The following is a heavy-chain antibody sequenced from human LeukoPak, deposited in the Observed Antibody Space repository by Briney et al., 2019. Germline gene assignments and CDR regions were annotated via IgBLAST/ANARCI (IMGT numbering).Heavy chain of an antibody. Sequence: PSETLSLTCTVSGDSISTSSYYWGWIRQPPGKGLEWIGIIYYSGSTYYNPSLKSRVTISVDTSKSQFSLKLSSVTAADTAVYHCARLPNYYYGMDVWGQGTTVTVSS. CDR1: GDSISTSSYY. J-gene: IGHJ6*02. V-gene: IGHV4-39*01. CDR2: IYYSGST. CDR3: ARLPNYYYGMDV.